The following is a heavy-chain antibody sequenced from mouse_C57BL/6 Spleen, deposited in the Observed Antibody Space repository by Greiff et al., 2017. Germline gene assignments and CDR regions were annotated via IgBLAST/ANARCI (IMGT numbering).Heavy chain of an antibody. V-gene: IGHV14-3*01. CDR2: IDPANGNT. CDR1: GFNIKNTY. J-gene: IGHJ3*01. CDR3: ASGSYGGYWRAY. D-gene: IGHD2-3*01. Sequence: VQLQQSVAELVRPGASVKLSCTSSGFNIKNTYMHWVKQRPEQGLEWIGRIDPANGNTKYATKLQGKVIITADPTTKTAYLQLSSLISEDTAIYYCASGSYGGYWRAYWGQGTLVTVSA.